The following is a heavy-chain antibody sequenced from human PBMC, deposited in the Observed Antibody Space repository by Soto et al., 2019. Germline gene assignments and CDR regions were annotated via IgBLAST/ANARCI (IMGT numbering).Heavy chain of an antibody. CDR1: GGSISSGGYY. CDR2: IYYSGST. Sequence: LSLTCTVSGGSISSGGYYWSWIRQHPGKGLEWIGYIYYSGSTYYNPSLKSRVTISVDTSKNQFSLKLSSVTAADTAVYYCARAPGGYCSSTSCYRWRFDPWGQGTLVTVS. CDR3: ARAPGGYCSSTSCYRWRFDP. J-gene: IGHJ5*02. V-gene: IGHV4-31*03. D-gene: IGHD2-2*03.